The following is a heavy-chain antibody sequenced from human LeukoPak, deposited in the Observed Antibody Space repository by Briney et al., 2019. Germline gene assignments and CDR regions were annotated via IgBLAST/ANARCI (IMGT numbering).Heavy chain of an antibody. Sequence: PSETLSLTCTVSGGSISSSSYYWGWIRQPPGKGLEWIGSIYYSGSTYYNPSLKSRVTTSVDTSKDQFSLKLSSVTAADTAVYYCARHFDNGDYKKTFDIWGQGTMVTVSS. CDR3: ARHFDNGDYKKTFDI. D-gene: IGHD4-17*01. V-gene: IGHV4-39*01. CDR1: GGSISSSSYY. J-gene: IGHJ3*02. CDR2: IYYSGST.